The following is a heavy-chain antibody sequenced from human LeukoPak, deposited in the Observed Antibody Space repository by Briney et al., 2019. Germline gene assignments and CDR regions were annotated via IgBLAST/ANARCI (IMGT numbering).Heavy chain of an antibody. V-gene: IGHV3-73*01. CDR3: AKGNRRYFDY. CDR2: IRSKANSYAT. Sequence: PGGSLRLSCAASGFTFSGSAMHWVRQASGKGLEWVGRIRSKANSYATAYAASVKGRFTISRDDSKNTAYLQMNSLKTEDAAVYYCAKGNRRYFDYWGQGTLVTVSS. CDR1: GFTFSGSA. J-gene: IGHJ4*02.